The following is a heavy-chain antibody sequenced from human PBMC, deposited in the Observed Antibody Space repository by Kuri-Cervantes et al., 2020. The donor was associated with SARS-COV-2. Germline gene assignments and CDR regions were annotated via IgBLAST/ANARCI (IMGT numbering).Heavy chain of an antibody. V-gene: IGHV4-34*01. CDR2: INHSGST. J-gene: IGHJ5*02. CDR1: SYSIANGYY. D-gene: IGHD4/OR15-4a*01. CDR3: ARDPNANHNNWFDP. Sequence: SETLSLTCAVSSYSIANGYYWSWIRQPPGKGLEWIGEINHSGSTNYNPSLKSRVTISVDTSKNQFSLKLSSVTAADTAVYYCARDPNANHNNWFDPWGQGTLVTVSS.